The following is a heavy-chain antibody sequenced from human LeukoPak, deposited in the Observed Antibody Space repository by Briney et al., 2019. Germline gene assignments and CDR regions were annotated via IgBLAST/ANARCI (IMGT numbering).Heavy chain of an antibody. V-gene: IGHV4-61*01. CDR3: AKYGYNYGLDY. J-gene: IGHJ4*02. Sequence: SETLSLTCTVSGGSVSSGSYYWIWIRQPPGKGLEWIGYIYYSGSTNYNPSLKSRVTMSVDTSKNQFSLKLSSVTAADTAMYYCAKYGYNYGLDYWGQGTLVTVSS. CDR1: GGSVSSGSYY. D-gene: IGHD5-18*01. CDR2: IYYSGST.